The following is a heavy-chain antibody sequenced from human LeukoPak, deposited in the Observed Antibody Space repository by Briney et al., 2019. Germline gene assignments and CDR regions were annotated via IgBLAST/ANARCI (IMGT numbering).Heavy chain of an antibody. V-gene: IGHV4-4*07. Sequence: PSETLSLTCTVSGGSISSYYWSWIRQPAGKGLEWIGRIYTSGSTNYNPSLKSRVTMSVDTSKNQFSLKLSSVTAADTAVYYCARVRVGTAMVGGYFDHWGQGTLVTVSS. CDR2: IYTSGST. J-gene: IGHJ4*02. CDR3: ARVRVGTAMVGGYFDH. D-gene: IGHD5-18*01. CDR1: GGSISSYY.